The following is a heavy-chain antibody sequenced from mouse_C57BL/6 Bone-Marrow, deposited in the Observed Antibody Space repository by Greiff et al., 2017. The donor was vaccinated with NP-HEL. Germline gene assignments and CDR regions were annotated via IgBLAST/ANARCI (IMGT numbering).Heavy chain of an antibody. CDR3: REMIAFAY. V-gene: IGHV1-18*01. D-gene: IGHD2-4*01. CDR2: INPNNGGT. Sequence: VQLQQPGPELVKPGASVKIPCKASGYTFTDYNMDWVKQSPGKSLEWIGDINPNNGGTIYNQKFKGKATLTVDKSSSTAYMELRSLTSENTAVYYSREMIAFAYWGQGTLVTVSA. CDR1: GYTFTDYN. J-gene: IGHJ3*01.